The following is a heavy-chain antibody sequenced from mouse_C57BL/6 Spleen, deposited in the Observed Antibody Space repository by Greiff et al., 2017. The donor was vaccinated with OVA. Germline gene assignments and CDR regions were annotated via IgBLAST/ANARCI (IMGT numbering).Heavy chain of an antibody. Sequence: EVQLVESGGGLVQPKGSLKLSCAASGFSFNTYAMNWVRQAPGKGLEWVARIRSKSNNYATYYADSVKDRFTISRDDSESMLYLQMNNLKTEDTAMYYCVRQKVWDEDFDYWGQGTTLTVSS. CDR3: VRQKVWDEDFDY. CDR1: GFSFNTYA. D-gene: IGHD4-1*01. CDR2: IRSKSNNYAT. V-gene: IGHV10-1*01. J-gene: IGHJ2*01.